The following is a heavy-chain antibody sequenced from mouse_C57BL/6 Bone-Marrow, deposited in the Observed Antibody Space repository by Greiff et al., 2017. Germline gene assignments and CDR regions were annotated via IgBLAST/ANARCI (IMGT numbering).Heavy chain of an antibody. Sequence: QVQLQQSGAELVKPGASEKISCKASGYTFTDYYINWVKQRPGQGLEWIARIYPGSGNTYYNEKFKGKATLTADKSSSTAYMQLSSLTSEDSAVYFCARWYCGSSSYYFDYWGQGTTLTVSS. V-gene: IGHV1-76*01. CDR1: GYTFTDYY. CDR3: ARWYCGSSSYYFDY. D-gene: IGHD1-1*01. J-gene: IGHJ2*01. CDR2: IYPGSGNT.